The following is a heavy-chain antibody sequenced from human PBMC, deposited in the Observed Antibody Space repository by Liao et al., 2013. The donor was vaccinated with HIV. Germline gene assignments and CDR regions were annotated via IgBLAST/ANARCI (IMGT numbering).Heavy chain of an antibody. CDR3: AIYSYGYFYHY. Sequence: QVQLQESGPGLVKPSQTLSLTCTVSGGSIRSGSYYWSWIRQPAGKGLEWIGRIYTSGSTNYNPSLKSRVTISVDTSKNQFSLKLSSVTAADTAVYYCAIYSYGYFYHYWGQGTLVTVSS. V-gene: IGHV4-61*02. CDR2: IYTSGST. D-gene: IGHD5-18*01. CDR1: GGSIRSGSYY. J-gene: IGHJ4*02.